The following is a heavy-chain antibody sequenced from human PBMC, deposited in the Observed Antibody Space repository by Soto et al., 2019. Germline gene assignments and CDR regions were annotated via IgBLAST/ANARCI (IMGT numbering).Heavy chain of an antibody. CDR1: GYTFTSYG. D-gene: IGHD3-3*01. CDR2: ISACNGNT. V-gene: IGHV1-18*04. CDR3: ARDPTRGYNFWSGYLTVGMDV. J-gene: IGHJ6*02. Sequence: GASVMVSCKDSGYTFTSYGISWVRQAPGQGLEWMGWISACNGNTNYAQKLQGRVTMTTDTSTSTAYMELRSLRSDDTAVYYCARDPTRGYNFWSGYLTVGMDVWGQGTTVTVSS.